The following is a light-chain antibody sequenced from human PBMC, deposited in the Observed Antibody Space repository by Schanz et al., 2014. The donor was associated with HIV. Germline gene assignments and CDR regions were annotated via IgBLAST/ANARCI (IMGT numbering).Light chain of an antibody. Sequence: QSVLTQPPSVSGAPGQRVTISCTGTRSNIGTGFDVHWYQLLPGTAPKVLIFANTHRPSGVPDRFSGSKSGTSASLAITGLQAEDEADYYCSSYTSSSTRYVFGTGTKLTVL. J-gene: IGLJ1*01. CDR3: SSYTSSSTRYV. CDR1: RSNIGTGFD. V-gene: IGLV1-40*01. CDR2: ANT.